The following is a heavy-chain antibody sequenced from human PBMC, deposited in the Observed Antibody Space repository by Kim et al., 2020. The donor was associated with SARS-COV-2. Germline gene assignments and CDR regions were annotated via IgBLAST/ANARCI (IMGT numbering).Heavy chain of an antibody. J-gene: IGHJ2*01. CDR3: AREGPVACHYWYIDL. Sequence: DSGKGRFTISRDNAKNSQYLQMKSLRVGDTAVYYCAREGPVACHYWYIDLWGRGTRVTVSS. V-gene: IGHV3-21*01. D-gene: IGHD6-19*01.